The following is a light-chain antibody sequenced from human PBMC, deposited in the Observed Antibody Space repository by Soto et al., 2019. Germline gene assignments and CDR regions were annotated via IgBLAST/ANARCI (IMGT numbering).Light chain of an antibody. CDR2: AAS. CDR1: QGISSY. CDR3: QQYGSSLGVT. V-gene: IGKV1-8*01. Sequence: AIRMTQSPSSLSASTGDRVTITCRASQGISSYLAWYQQKPGKAPKLLIYAASTLQSGVPSRFSGSGSGTDFTLTISCLQSEDFATYYCQQYGSSLGVTFGGGTKVEIK. J-gene: IGKJ4*01.